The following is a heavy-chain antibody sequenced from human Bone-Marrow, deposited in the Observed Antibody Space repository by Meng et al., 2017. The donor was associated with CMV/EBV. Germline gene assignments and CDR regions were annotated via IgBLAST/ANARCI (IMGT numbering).Heavy chain of an antibody. J-gene: IGHJ5*02. CDR1: GGSVSSGSYY. CDR2: IYYSGST. CDR3: ARSVLDIAAAGTWWFDP. Sequence: SETLSLTCTVSGGSVSSGSYYWSWIRQPPGKGLEWIGYIYYSGSTNYNPSLKSRVTISVDTSKNQFSLKLSSVTAADTAVYYCARSVLDIAAAGTWWFDPWGQGTLVTVSS. V-gene: IGHV4-61*01. D-gene: IGHD6-13*01.